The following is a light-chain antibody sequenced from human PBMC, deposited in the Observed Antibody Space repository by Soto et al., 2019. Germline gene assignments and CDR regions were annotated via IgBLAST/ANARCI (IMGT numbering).Light chain of an antibody. CDR1: SSDVGGSNY. Sequence: QSALTQPASVSGSPGQSITISCTGTSSDVGGSNYVSWYQQHPGKAPKLMIYDVSNRPSGVSNRFSGSKSGNTASLTISGLQAEDEDDYYCSSYTSSSTLRGVFGTGTKLTVL. CDR3: SSYTSSSTLRGV. CDR2: DVS. V-gene: IGLV2-14*01. J-gene: IGLJ1*01.